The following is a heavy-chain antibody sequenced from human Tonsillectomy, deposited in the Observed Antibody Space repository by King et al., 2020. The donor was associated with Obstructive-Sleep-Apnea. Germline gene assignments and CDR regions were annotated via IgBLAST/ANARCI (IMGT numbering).Heavy chain of an antibody. J-gene: IGHJ4*02. V-gene: IGHV3-21*01. CDR1: GFTFSSYS. CDR2: ISSSSSYI. CDR3: AGDITRARVDLDY. D-gene: IGHD5-12*01. Sequence: VQLVESGGGLVKPGGSLRLSCAASGFTFSSYSMNWVRQAPGKGLEWVSSISSSSSYIYYADSVKGRFTISRDNAKNSLYLQMNSMRAEDTAVYYCAGDITRARVDLDYWGQGTLVTVSS.